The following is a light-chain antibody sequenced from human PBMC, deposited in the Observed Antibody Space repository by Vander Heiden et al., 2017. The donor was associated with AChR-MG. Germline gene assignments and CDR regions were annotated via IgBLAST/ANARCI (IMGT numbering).Light chain of an antibody. CDR3: NSRDSSGNHLYV. V-gene: IGLV3-19*01. J-gene: IGLJ1*01. CDR2: GKN. Sequence: SSELTQDPAVSVALGQPVRITCQGDSRGRYCVSWYQQEPGQAPVLVIYGKNNRPSGSPGRFSGSSSGNTASLTITGAQAEDEADYYCNSRDSSGNHLYVFGTGTKVTVL. CDR1: SRGRYC.